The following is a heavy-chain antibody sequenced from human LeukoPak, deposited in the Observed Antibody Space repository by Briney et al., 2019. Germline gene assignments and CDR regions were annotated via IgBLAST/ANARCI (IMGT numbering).Heavy chain of an antibody. D-gene: IGHD2-2*01. CDR3: ARAGKEYQFHGMDV. V-gene: IGHV3-13*01. CDR2: IGTAGDT. J-gene: IGHJ6*02. CDR1: GFSISTYD. Sequence: GGSLRLSCVASGFSISTYDMFWVRQPTGKGLEWVSVIGTAGDTYYPDSVKDRFTISRDNVRNSLYLQMINLRAGDTAIYYCARAGKEYQFHGMDVWGQGSMVTVSS.